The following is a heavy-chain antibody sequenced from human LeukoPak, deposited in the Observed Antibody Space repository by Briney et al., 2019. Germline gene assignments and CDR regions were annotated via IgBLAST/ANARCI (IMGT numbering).Heavy chain of an antibody. Sequence: SETLSLTCTVSGGSISSSSYYWGWIRQPPGKGLEWIGSIYYSGSTYYNPSLKSRVTISVDTSKNQFSLKLSSVTAADTAVYYCARGDPLGSSETNIWFDPWGQGTLVTVSS. J-gene: IGHJ5*02. CDR2: IYYSGST. V-gene: IGHV4-39*07. D-gene: IGHD3-10*01. CDR3: ARGDPLGSSETNIWFDP. CDR1: GGSISSSSYY.